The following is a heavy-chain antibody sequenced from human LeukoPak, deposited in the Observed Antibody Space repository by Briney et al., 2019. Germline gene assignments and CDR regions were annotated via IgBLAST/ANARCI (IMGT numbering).Heavy chain of an antibody. CDR2: IYNSGRT. D-gene: IGHD2-2*01. J-gene: IGHJ4*02. Sequence: PSETLSLTCTVSGDSLSSYYWSWIRQPPGKGLEWIGYIYNSGRTNYNPSLKSRVTISVDTSKNQFSLRLRSVTAADTAVYYCARGHSNCSPTSCYFPSDYWGQGTLVTVSS. V-gene: IGHV4-59*01. CDR3: ARGHSNCSPTSCYFPSDY. CDR1: GDSLSSYY.